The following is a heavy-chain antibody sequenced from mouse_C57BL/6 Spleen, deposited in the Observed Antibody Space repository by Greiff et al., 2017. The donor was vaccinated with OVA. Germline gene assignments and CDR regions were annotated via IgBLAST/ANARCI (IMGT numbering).Heavy chain of an antibody. CDR1: GFTFSSYA. D-gene: IGHD2-1*01. CDR2: ISDGGSYT. J-gene: IGHJ4*01. Sequence: EVKLVESGGGLVKPGGSLKLSCAASGFTFSSYAMSWVRQTPEKRLEWVATISDGGSYTYYPDNVKGRFTISRDNAKNNLYLQMSHLKSEDTAMYYCARAVYGNYGAMDYWGQGTSVTVSS. V-gene: IGHV5-4*03. CDR3: ARAVYGNYGAMDY.